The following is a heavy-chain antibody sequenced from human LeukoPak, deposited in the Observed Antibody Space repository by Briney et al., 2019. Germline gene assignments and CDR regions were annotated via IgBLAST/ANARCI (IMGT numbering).Heavy chain of an antibody. CDR2: ISGSGGST. J-gene: IGHJ6*03. CDR1: GCTFSSYA. V-gene: IGHV3-23*01. D-gene: IGHD4-17*01. CDR3: AKLVQDGDYEYYYYYMDV. Sequence: PGGSLRLSCAASGCTFSSYAMSWVRQAPGKGLEWFSAISGSGGSTYYADSVKGRFTISRDNSKNTLYLQMNSLRAEDTAVYYCAKLVQDGDYEYYYYYMDVWGKGTTVTVSS.